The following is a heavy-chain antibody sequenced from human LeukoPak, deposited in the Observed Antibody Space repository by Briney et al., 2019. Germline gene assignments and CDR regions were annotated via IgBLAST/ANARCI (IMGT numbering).Heavy chain of an antibody. CDR2: IYPSDGST. Sequence: GASVKVSCKASGYSFTSNYIHWVRQAPGQGLEWMGMIYPSDGSTSDAQKFQGRVTVTRDTSTSTVHMELSGLRSEDTAVYYCARDQEAFDYWGQGTLVTVSS. V-gene: IGHV1-46*01. J-gene: IGHJ4*02. CDR1: GYSFTSNY. CDR3: ARDQEAFDY.